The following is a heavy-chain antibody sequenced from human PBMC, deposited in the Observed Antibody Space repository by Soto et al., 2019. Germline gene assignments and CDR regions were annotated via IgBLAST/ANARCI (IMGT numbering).Heavy chain of an antibody. CDR1: GGSISSSSYY. J-gene: IGHJ1*01. CDR3: ARHTPAISISEH. V-gene: IGHV4-39*01. D-gene: IGHD2-15*01. CDR2: IYYSGST. Sequence: QLQLQESGPGLVKPSETLSLTCTVSGGSISSSSYYWGWIRQPPGKGLEWIGSIYYSGSTYYNPSLKRRVTISVDTSKNQFSLKLSSVTAADTAVYYCARHTPAISISEHWGQGTLVTVSS.